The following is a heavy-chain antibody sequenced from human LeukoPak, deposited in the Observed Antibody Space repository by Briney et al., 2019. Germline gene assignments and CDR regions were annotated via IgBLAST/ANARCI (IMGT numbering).Heavy chain of an antibody. CDR1: GYTFTSYY. CDR3: ARDHDSAARHTTIDY. Sequence: ASVKVSCKASGYTFTSYYMHWVRQAPGQGLEWMGIINPSGGGTSYAQKFQGRVTMTRDTSTSTVYMELSSLRSEDTAVYYCARDHDSAARHTTIDYWGQGTLVTVSS. V-gene: IGHV1-46*01. J-gene: IGHJ4*02. CDR2: INPSGGGT. D-gene: IGHD6-6*01.